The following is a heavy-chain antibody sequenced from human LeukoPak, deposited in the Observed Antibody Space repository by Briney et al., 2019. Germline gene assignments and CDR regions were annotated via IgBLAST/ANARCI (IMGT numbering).Heavy chain of an antibody. CDR2: ISAYNGNT. Sequence: ASVKVSCKASGYTFTSYGISWVRQAPGQGLEWMGWISAYNGNTNYAQKLQGRVTMTTDTSTSTAYMELRSLRSDDTAVYYCAGSVWSYTYYYYYMDVWGKGTTVTISS. J-gene: IGHJ6*03. CDR3: AGSVWSYTYYYYYMDV. CDR1: GYTFTSYG. V-gene: IGHV1-18*01. D-gene: IGHD4/OR15-4a*01.